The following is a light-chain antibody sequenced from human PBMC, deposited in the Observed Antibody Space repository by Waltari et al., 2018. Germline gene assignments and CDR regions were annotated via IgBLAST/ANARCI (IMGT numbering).Light chain of an antibody. Sequence: DIQMNQSPSSLSASVGERVTITCRSSQYISTYLHWYQHKTGTAPKLLIFVASTVHPDAPARFSGSGSGTEVTLTISRLQPEDSATYYCQQCSITPPTFGQGTRV. V-gene: IGKV1-39*01. CDR3: QQCSITPPT. J-gene: IGKJ1*01. CDR2: VAS. CDR1: QYISTY.